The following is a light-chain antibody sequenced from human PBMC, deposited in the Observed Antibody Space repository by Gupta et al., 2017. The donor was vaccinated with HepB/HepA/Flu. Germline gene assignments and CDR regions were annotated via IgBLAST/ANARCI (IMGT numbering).Light chain of an antibody. CDR2: KAS. Sequence: DIQMTVSPSPLSASVGDRVTITCRASQSISSWLAWYQQKPVKAPKLLIYKASSLESGVPSRFSGSGSGTEFTLTISSLQPDDFATYYCQHYNSYWTFGQGTKVEIK. CDR3: QHYNSYWT. V-gene: IGKV1-5*03. CDR1: QSISSW. J-gene: IGKJ1*01.